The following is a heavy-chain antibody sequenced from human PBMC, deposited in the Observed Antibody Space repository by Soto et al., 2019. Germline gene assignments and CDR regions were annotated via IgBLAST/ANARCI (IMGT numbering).Heavy chain of an antibody. CDR1: GYTFTGYY. V-gene: IGHV1-2*02. J-gene: IGHJ4*02. Sequence: AASVKVSCKASGYTFTGYYMHWVRQAPGQGLEWMGWINPNSGGTNYAQKFQGRVTMTRDTSISTAYMELSRLRSDDTAVYYCARAYYYDSSGYYSYYFDYWGQGTLVTVS. D-gene: IGHD3-22*01. CDR3: ARAYYYDSSGYYSYYFDY. CDR2: INPNSGGT.